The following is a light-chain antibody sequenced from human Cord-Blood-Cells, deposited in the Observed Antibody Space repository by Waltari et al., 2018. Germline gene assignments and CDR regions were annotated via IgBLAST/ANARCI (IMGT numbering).Light chain of an antibody. V-gene: IGKV1-5*01. Sequence: DIQMTQSPSTLSASVGDRVTITCRASQSISSWLAWYQQKPGKAPKLLIYDASSLESGVPSRFSGSGSGTEFTLTISSLQPDDFATYYCQQYNSYIFTFGPGTKVVIK. CDR3: QQYNSYIFT. CDR2: DAS. CDR1: QSISSW. J-gene: IGKJ3*01.